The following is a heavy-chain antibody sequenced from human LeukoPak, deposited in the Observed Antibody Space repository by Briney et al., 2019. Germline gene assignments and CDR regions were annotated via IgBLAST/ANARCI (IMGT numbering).Heavy chain of an antibody. Sequence: PSETLSLTCAVYGESLNYYYWSWIRQSPEKGLEWIGEVFDGKTTNYNPSLKSRVTISAVTSSNQFSLNLKSVTAADTAVYYCARAPLPNRLYYFDYWGQGTLVTVSS. CDR3: ARAPLPNRLYYFDY. D-gene: IGHD1-14*01. CDR2: VFDGKTT. V-gene: IGHV4-34*12. CDR1: GESLNYYY. J-gene: IGHJ4*02.